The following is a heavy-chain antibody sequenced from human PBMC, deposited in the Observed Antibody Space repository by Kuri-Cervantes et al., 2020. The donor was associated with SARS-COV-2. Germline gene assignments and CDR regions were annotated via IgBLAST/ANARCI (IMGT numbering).Heavy chain of an antibody. CDR3: AKDPHGIVVVVAGIDQ. D-gene: IGHD2-15*01. V-gene: IGHV3-30*04. CDR2: ISYDGSNK. Sequence: GGSLRLSCAASGFTFSSYAMHWVRQAPGKGLEWVALISYDGSNKYYADSVKGRFTISRDNSKNTLYLQMDSLRPDDTAVYYCAKDPHGIVVVVAGIDQWGQGTLVTVSS. J-gene: IGHJ4*02. CDR1: GFTFSSYA.